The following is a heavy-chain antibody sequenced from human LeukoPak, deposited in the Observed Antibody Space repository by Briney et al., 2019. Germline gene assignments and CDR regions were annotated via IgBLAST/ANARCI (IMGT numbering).Heavy chain of an antibody. CDR2: ISGSGGST. D-gene: IGHD6-19*01. CDR3: AKGLSSGWYGSHNWFDP. V-gene: IGHV3-23*01. Sequence: GASLGLSCAASGFTFSSYAMSWVRQAPGKGLEWVSAISGSGGSTYYADSVKGRFTISRDNSKNTPYLQMNSLRAEDTAVYYCAKGLSSGWYGSHNWFDPWGQGTLVTVSS. J-gene: IGHJ5*02. CDR1: GFTFSSYA.